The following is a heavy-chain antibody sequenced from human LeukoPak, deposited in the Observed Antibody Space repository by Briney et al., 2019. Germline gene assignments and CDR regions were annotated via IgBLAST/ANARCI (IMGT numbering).Heavy chain of an antibody. V-gene: IGHV4-59*01. D-gene: IGHD3-9*01. J-gene: IGHJ4*02. CDR1: GGAISSYY. CDR3: ARVNYDILTGYYTPFDY. CDR2: MFYSGTT. Sequence: PSETLSLTCTVSGGAISSYYWSWIRQPPGQGLEWIAYMFYSGTTNYNPSLRSRVTISLDTSKNQFSLKLSSVTAADTAVYYCARVNYDILTGYYTPFDYWGQGTLVTVSS.